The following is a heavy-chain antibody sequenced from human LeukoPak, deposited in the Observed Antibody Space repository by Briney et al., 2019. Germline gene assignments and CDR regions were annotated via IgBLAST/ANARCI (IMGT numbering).Heavy chain of an antibody. Sequence: SETLSLTCTVSGGSISSGGYYWSWIRQHPGKGLEWIGYIYYSGSTYYNPSLKSRVTISVDTSKNQFSLKLSSVTAADTAVDYCARVGSSLSASDSSGFGTFDYWGQGTLVTVSS. CDR3: ARVGSSLSASDSSGFGTFDY. D-gene: IGHD3-22*01. CDR1: GGSISSGGYY. V-gene: IGHV4-31*03. CDR2: IYYSGST. J-gene: IGHJ4*02.